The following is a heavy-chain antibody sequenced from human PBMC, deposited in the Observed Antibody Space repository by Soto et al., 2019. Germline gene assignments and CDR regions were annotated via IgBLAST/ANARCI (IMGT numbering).Heavy chain of an antibody. CDR3: AREPLPLNYDGSFNIPINYYMDC. CDR2: ISAYNGNT. V-gene: IGHV1-18*01. D-gene: IGHD3-10*01. CDR1: GYTFTSYG. J-gene: IGHJ6*03. Sequence: ASVKVSCKASGYTFTSYGISWVRQAPGQGLEWMGWISAYNGNTNYAQKLQGRVTMTTDTSTSTAYMELRSLRSDDTAVYYCAREPLPLNYDGSFNIPINYYMDCWGKGTTVTVSS.